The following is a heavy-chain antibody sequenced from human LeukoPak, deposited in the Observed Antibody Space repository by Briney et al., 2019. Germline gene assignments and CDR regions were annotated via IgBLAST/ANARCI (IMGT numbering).Heavy chain of an antibody. CDR1: GFTFDDYG. Sequence: GGSLRLXCAASGFTFDDYGMSWVRRAPGKGLEWVSGINWNGGSTGYADSEKGRFTISRDNAKNSLYLQMNSLRAEDTALYYCARAEGNYYDSSTGDYWGQGTLVTVSS. V-gene: IGHV3-20*04. J-gene: IGHJ4*02. D-gene: IGHD3-22*01. CDR3: ARAEGNYYDSSTGDY. CDR2: INWNGGST.